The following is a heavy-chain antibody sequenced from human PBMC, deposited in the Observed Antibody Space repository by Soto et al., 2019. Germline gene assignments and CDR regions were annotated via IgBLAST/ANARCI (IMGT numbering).Heavy chain of an antibody. CDR2: IYTGGST. D-gene: IGHD2-21*02. CDR3: ARDLGRDINQH. J-gene: IGHJ1*01. CDR1: GFTVSSYY. Sequence: GGSLRLSCAASGFTVSSYYMSWVRQAPGKGLEWISVIYTGGSTSYADSVKGRFTISRDNSKNTVYLQMNNLRAEDTAVYYCARDLGRDINQHSGQGTLVTVSS. V-gene: IGHV3-53*01.